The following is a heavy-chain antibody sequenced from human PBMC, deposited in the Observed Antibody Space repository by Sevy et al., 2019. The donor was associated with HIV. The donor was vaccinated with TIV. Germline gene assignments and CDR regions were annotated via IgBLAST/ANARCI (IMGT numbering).Heavy chain of an antibody. CDR1: GFTTGFTFSDYW. D-gene: IGHD3-10*01. Sequence: GGSLRLSCAASGFTTGFTFSDYWMAWVRQAPGKGPERVANIKEDGTEIYYLDSLKGRFTISRDNAKNLLYLQMNSLRAEDTAVYYCAGGDYYGYSGLDYWGQGILVTVSS. V-gene: IGHV3-7*01. J-gene: IGHJ4*02. CDR3: AGGDYYGYSGLDY. CDR2: IKEDGTEI.